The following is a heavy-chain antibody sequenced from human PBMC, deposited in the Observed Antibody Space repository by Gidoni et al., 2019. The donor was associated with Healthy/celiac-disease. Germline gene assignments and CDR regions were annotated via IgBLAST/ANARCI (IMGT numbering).Heavy chain of an antibody. V-gene: IGHV4-30-2*01. CDR1: GGSISSGGYS. CDR3: ARGRHGNHFDY. Sequence: QLQLQESGSGLVTPSQTLSLTCAVSGGSISSGGYSWSWIRQPPGKGLEWIGYIDHRGRTYYNPSLKSRVTISVDRSKNQFSLKLSSVTAADTAVYYCARGRHGNHFDYWGQGTLGTVSS. J-gene: IGHJ4*02. CDR2: IDHRGRT.